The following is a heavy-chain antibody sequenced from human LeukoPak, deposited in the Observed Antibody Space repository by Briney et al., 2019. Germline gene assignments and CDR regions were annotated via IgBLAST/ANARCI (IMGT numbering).Heavy chain of an antibody. D-gene: IGHD5-12*01. V-gene: IGHV1-2*02. J-gene: IGHJ3*02. CDR1: GYTFIAKY. CDR3: AITSWATLNAFDI. CDR2: INPNSGGT. Sequence: VASVKVSCKASGYTFIAKYMHWVRQAPGQGLEWMGWINPNSGGTNYAPEFQGRVIMTRDTSISTAYMEMRRLRSDDPAVYYCAITSWATLNAFDIWGQGTVVTVSP.